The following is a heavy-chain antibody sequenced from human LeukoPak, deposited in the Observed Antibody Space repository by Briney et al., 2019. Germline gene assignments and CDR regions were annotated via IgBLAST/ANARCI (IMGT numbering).Heavy chain of an antibody. CDR1: GYTFTSYG. J-gene: IGHJ6*03. Sequence: ASVKVSCKASGYTFTSYGISWVRQAPGQGLEWMGWISAYNGNTNYAQKLQGRVTMTTDTSTSTAYMELRSLRSDDTAVYYCARGAYYDFWSGYYYYYYMDVWGKGTTVTVSS. CDR2: ISAYNGNT. CDR3: ARGAYYDFWSGYYYYYYMDV. D-gene: IGHD3-3*01. V-gene: IGHV1-18*01.